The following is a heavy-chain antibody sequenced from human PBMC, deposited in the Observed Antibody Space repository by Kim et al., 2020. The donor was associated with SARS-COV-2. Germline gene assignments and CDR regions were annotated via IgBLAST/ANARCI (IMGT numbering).Heavy chain of an antibody. Sequence: GGSLRLSCAASGFTFSSYGMSWVRQAPGKGLEWVSTISGSGGSTYYADSVKGRFTISRDNSKNTLYLQMNSLRAEDTAVYYCAKNVNDFWSGYGVWGQGTTVTVSS. J-gene: IGHJ6*02. V-gene: IGHV3-23*01. D-gene: IGHD3-3*01. CDR2: ISGSGGST. CDR3: AKNVNDFWSGYGV. CDR1: GFTFSSYG.